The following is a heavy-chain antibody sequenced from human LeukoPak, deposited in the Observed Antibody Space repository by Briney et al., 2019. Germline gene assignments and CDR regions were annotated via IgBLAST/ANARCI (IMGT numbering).Heavy chain of an antibody. CDR2: IYYSGNT. CDR3: AKDFSSASYTYYYYYMDV. CDR1: GGSITTTTYY. D-gene: IGHD6-25*01. Sequence: SETLSLTCTVAGGSITTTTYYWGWIRQPPGKGLDWIGSIYYSGNTYYNPSLKSRVTISLDTSKNQFSLKVSSVTAADTAIYYSAKDFSSASYTYYYYYMDVWGKGTTVTVSS. J-gene: IGHJ6*03. V-gene: IGHV4-39*07.